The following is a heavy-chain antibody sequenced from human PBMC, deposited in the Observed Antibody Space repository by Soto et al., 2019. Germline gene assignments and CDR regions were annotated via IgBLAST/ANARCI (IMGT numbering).Heavy chain of an antibody. J-gene: IGHJ6*01. V-gene: IGHV3-30*18. Sequence: GGSLRLSCAGSGFSFRNYGMHWVRQAPGKGLEWVAVISYDGSKKYNADSVKGRFTVSRDNSKSTLYLQMNSLRAEDTAVYYCAKDVSPSYAPAIVVLISGMDVWGQGTKVTDYS. D-gene: IGHD3-16*01. CDR3: AKDVSPSYAPAIVVLISGMDV. CDR2: ISYDGSKK. CDR1: GFSFRNYG.